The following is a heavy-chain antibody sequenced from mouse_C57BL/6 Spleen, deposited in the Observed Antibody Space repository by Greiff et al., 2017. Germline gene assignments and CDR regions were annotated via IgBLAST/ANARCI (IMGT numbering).Heavy chain of an antibody. D-gene: IGHD1-1*01. CDR3: ARTPYYGSSFYWYFDV. Sequence: VQLQQSGPELVKPGASVKISCKASGYSFTGYYMHWVKQSHGNILDWIGYIYPYNGVSSYNQKFKGKATLTVDKSSSTAYMELRSLTSEDSAVYYWARTPYYGSSFYWYFDVWGTGTTVTVSS. V-gene: IGHV1-31*01. CDR1: GYSFTGYY. J-gene: IGHJ1*03. CDR2: IYPYNGVS.